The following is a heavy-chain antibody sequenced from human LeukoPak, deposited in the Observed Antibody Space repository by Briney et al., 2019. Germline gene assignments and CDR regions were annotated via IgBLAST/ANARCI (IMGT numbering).Heavy chain of an antibody. D-gene: IGHD3-10*01. CDR1: GFTFSSYW. CDR2: INSDGSST. J-gene: IGHJ6*03. Sequence: GGSLRLSCAASGFTFSSYWMHWVRQAPGKGLVWVSRINSDGSSTSYADSVKGRFTISRDNAKNTLYLQMNSLRAEDTAVYYCARSPLTDERFRGYYYYYYMDVWGKGTTVTISS. CDR3: ARSPLTDERFRGYYYYYYMDV. V-gene: IGHV3-74*01.